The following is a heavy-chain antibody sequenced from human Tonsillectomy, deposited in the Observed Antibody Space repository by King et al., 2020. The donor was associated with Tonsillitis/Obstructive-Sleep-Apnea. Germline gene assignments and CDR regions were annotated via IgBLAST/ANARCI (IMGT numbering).Heavy chain of an antibody. CDR3: AREHSSLDAFDI. CDR1: GFPFSSYP. J-gene: IGHJ3*02. CDR2: ISSYVSDK. V-gene: IGHV3-30*10. D-gene: IGHD6-19*01. Sequence: VQLVESGGGVVQPGRSLRLSCAASGFPFSSYPIHWVRQAPGKGLEWVAVISSYVSDKYYTDSVKGRFTISRDKSKSTLYLQMNSLRAEDTAVYYCAREHSSLDAFDIWGQGTTVTVSS.